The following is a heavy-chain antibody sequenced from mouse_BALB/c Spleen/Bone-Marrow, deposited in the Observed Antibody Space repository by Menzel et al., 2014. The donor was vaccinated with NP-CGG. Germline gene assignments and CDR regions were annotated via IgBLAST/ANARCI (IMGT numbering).Heavy chain of an antibody. J-gene: IGHJ1*01. CDR2: IHHSGST. CDR1: GYSITSGYS. Sequence: EVQGVESGPDLVKPSQSLSLTCTVTGYSITSGYSWHWIRQFPGNKLEWMGYIHHSGSTNYNPSLRSRISITRDTPKNQFFLHLNSVTTEDTATYYCTSYGNYWYFDVWGAGTTVTVSS. CDR3: TSYGNYWYFDV. V-gene: IGHV3-1*02. D-gene: IGHD2-1*01.